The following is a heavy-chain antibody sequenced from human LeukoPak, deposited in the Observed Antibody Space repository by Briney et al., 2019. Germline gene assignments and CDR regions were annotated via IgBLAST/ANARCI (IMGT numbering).Heavy chain of an antibody. CDR1: AITFSSYA. CDR2: ISWNSGSI. CDR3: AKVNRGSYDTYYFDY. D-gene: IGHD1-26*01. Sequence: PGGSLRLSCAASAITFSSYAVSWVRQAPGKGLEWVSGISWNSGSIGYADSVKGRFTISRDNAKNSLYLQMNSLRAEDTALYYCAKVNRGSYDTYYFDYWGQGTLVTVSS. J-gene: IGHJ4*02. V-gene: IGHV3-9*01.